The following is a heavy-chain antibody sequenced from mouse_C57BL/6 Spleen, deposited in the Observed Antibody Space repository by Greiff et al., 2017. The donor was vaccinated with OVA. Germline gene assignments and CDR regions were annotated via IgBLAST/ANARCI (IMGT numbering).Heavy chain of an antibody. D-gene: IGHD1-1*01. CDR2: IYPGDGDT. CDR3: ADYYGSSYGYFDV. V-gene: IGHV1-82*01. J-gene: IGHJ1*03. Sequence: VQLQQSGPELVKPGASVKISCKASGYAFSSSWMNWVQQRPGKGLEWIGRIYPGDGDTNYNGKFKGKATLTADKSSSTAYMQLSSLTSEDSAVYFCADYYGSSYGYFDVWGTGTTVTVSS. CDR1: GYAFSSSW.